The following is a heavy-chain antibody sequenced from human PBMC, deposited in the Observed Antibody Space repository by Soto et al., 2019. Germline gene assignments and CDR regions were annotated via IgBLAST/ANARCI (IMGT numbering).Heavy chain of an antibody. CDR2: IYYSGST. Sequence: PSGTLSLTGTVSGGAMRSSHWRNWVRQPQGKGLEWIGYIYYSGSTNYNPSLKSRVTISVDTSKNQFSLKLTSLTAAVTAVYYCARQYGSAFDFWGQGTMVTVSS. V-gene: IGHV4-59*11. D-gene: IGHD3-10*01. CDR3: ARQYGSAFDF. J-gene: IGHJ3*01. CDR1: GGAMRSSH.